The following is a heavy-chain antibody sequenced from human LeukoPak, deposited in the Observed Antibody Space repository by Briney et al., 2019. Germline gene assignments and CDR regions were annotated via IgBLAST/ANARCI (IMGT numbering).Heavy chain of an antibody. CDR1: SDSISNYY. J-gene: IGHJ4*02. V-gene: IGHV4-59*08. Sequence: SEPLSLTCTVSSDSISNYYWSWIRQPPGKGLDWIGDMYYCGCVASNHSLQRRVTMSLDTSTKQLSLRLTSVTAADTAVYYCARHQAPPWHQRLLATLRGYYVDSWGQGTLVIVSS. CDR3: ARHQAPPWHQRLLATLRGYYVDS. D-gene: IGHD2-21*02. CDR2: MYYCGCV.